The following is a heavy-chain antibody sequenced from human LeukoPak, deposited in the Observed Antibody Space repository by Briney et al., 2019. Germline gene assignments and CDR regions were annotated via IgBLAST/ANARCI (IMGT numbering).Heavy chain of an antibody. CDR3: ARDQRYGSGSYYFDY. CDR2: INPNSGGT. D-gene: IGHD3-10*01. V-gene: IGHV1-2*02. J-gene: IGHJ4*02. Sequence: ASVKVSFKASGYTFTGYYMHWVRQAPGQGLEWMGWINPNSGGTNYAQKFQGRVTMTRDTSISTAYMELSRLRSDDTAVYYCARDQRYGSGSYYFDYWGQGTLVTVSS. CDR1: GYTFTGYY.